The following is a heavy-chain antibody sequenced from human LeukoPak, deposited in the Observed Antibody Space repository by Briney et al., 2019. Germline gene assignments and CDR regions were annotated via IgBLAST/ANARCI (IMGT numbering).Heavy chain of an antibody. CDR3: ARDFPGIAVAETGENYFDY. V-gene: IGHV1-18*01. D-gene: IGHD6-19*01. CDR1: GYTFTSYG. CDR2: ISAYNGNT. J-gene: IGHJ4*02. Sequence: ASVKVSCKASGYTFTSYGISWVRQAPGQGLEWMGWISAYNGNTNYAQKLQGRVTMTTDTSTSTAYMELRSLRSDDTAVYYCARDFPGIAVAETGENYFDYWGQGTLVTVSS.